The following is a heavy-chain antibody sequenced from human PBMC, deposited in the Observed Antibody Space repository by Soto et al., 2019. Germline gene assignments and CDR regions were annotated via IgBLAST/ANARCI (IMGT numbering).Heavy chain of an antibody. Sequence: GGSLRLSCAATGFTFSDYYIHWIRRAPGKGLEWISYISGNGEVIQYAASARGRFTISRDNAENSVYLEMESLRDEDTALYYCARDVDADFRTDFDYWGRGTLVTVSS. CDR2: ISGNGEVI. CDR1: GFTFSDYY. V-gene: IGHV3-11*01. CDR3: ARDVDADFRTDFDY. J-gene: IGHJ4*02. D-gene: IGHD4-17*01.